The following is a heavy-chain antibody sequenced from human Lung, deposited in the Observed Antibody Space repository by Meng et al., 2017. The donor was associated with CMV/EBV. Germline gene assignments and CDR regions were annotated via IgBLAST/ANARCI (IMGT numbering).Heavy chain of an antibody. D-gene: IGHD2-2*02. CDR2: INPSGGST. CDR3: ARDNEDPEGYQLLYKRESWFDP. V-gene: IGHV1-46*01. Sequence: SVKVSXKASGYTFTSYYMHWVRQAPGQGLEWMGIINPSGGSTSYAQKFQGRVTMTRDTSTSTVYMELSSLRYEDTAVYYCARDNEDPEGYQLLYKRESWFDPWGQGXLVTVSS. J-gene: IGHJ5*01. CDR1: GYTFTSYY.